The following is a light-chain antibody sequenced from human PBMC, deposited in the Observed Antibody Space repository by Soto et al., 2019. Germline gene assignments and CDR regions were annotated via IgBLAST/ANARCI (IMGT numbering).Light chain of an antibody. CDR3: QQSYNIPRAT. CDR1: QSISIY. CDR2: AAS. J-gene: IGKJ1*01. V-gene: IGKV1-39*01. Sequence: DIQMTQSPSSLSASVGDRVSLTCRASQSISIYLNWYQQKPGKAPKVLIYAASSLQSGVPPRFSGSGSGTDFTLTISSLQPEDFATYFCQQSYNIPRATFGQGTKVDI.